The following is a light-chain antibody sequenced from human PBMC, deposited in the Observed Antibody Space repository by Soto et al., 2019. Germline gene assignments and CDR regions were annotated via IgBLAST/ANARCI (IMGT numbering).Light chain of an antibody. CDR3: QQYMSSGP. V-gene: IGKV3-20*01. CDR2: GAS. J-gene: IGKJ1*01. Sequence: EIVLTQSPGSLSLSPGQRATLSCRASQSVDKTFFAWYQKKPGQAPRLLIYGASKRATGIPDKFSGSGSGTDFTLLISRLEPEDFAVYYCQQYMSSGPCGQGTKVEIQ. CDR1: QSVDKTF.